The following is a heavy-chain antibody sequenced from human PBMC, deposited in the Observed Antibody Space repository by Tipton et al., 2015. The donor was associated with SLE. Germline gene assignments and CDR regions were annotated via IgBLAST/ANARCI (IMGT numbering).Heavy chain of an antibody. Sequence: SLRLSCAASGFTFSSYGMHWVRQAPGKGLEWVAFIRYDGSNKYYADSVKGRFTISRDNSKNTLYLQMNSLRAEDTAVYYCAKGPGETGTSGDSWGQGTLVTVSS. V-gene: IGHV3-30*02. J-gene: IGHJ4*02. CDR2: IRYDGSNK. CDR1: GFTFSSYG. CDR3: AKGPGETGTSGDS. D-gene: IGHD1-7*01.